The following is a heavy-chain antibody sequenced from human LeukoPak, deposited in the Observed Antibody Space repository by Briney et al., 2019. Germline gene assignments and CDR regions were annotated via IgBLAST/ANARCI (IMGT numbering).Heavy chain of an antibody. J-gene: IGHJ5*02. CDR2: IGAYNGNT. Sequence: ASVKVSCKASGYTFTSYGISWVRQAPGQGLEWMGWIGAYNGNTNYAQKLQGRVTMTTDTSTSTAYMELRSLRSDDTAVYYCARTQTYYYDSSGYYRQNWFDPWGQGTLVTVSS. D-gene: IGHD3-22*01. CDR1: GYTFTSYG. CDR3: ARTQTYYYDSSGYYRQNWFDP. V-gene: IGHV1-18*01.